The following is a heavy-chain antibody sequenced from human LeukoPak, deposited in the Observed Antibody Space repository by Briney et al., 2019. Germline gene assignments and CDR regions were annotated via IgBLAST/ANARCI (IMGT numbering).Heavy chain of an antibody. CDR3: ARSGGDRVEMPTIIDY. CDR1: GGSSSSYY. V-gene: IGHV4-59*01. D-gene: IGHD5-24*01. CDR2: IYYSGST. Sequence: SETLSLTCTVSGGSSSSYYWSWIRQPLGKGLEWIGYIYYSGSTNYNPSLKSRVSILVDTSKNQFSLRLSSVTAADTAVYYCARSGGDRVEMPTIIDYWGQGTLVTVSS. J-gene: IGHJ4*02.